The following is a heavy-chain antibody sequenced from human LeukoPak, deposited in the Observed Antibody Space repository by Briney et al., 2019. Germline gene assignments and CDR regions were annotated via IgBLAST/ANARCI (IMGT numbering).Heavy chain of an antibody. D-gene: IGHD5-18*01. CDR1: GFTFSTYS. V-gene: IGHV3-21*01. Sequence: GGSLRLSCAASGFTFSTYSMNWVRQAPGKGLEWVSSITSTSTFIYYSDTVEGRFTVSRDNAKNSLYLQMNSLRAEDTAVYYCAKDQKRGYSYGYLFYYYYMDVWGKGTTVTVSS. CDR2: ITSTSTFI. J-gene: IGHJ6*03. CDR3: AKDQKRGYSYGYLFYYYYMDV.